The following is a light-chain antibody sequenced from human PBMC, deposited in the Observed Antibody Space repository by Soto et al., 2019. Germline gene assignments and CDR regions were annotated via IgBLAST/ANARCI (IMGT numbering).Light chain of an antibody. J-gene: IGKJ1*01. V-gene: IGKV1-17*01. CDR3: LQHNAYPWT. Sequence: DIQMTQSPSSLSASVGDRVTITCRASQDIRNNLGWYQQEPGKAPKRLQGGVPSRFSGSGSGTEFTLTISSLQPEDFATYCCLQHNAYPWTFGQGTQVDIK. CDR1: QDIRNN.